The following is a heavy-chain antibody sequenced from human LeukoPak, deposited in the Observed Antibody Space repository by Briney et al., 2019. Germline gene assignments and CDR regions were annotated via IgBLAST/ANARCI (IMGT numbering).Heavy chain of an antibody. J-gene: IGHJ4*02. Sequence: SETLSLTCAVYGGSFSGYYWIWIRQPPGKGLEWIGEINRSGSTTYNPSLKSRVTISLDTSKNQFSLKLSSVTAADTAVYYCASSLVRADMVTGIDYWGQGTLVTVSS. CDR1: GGSFSGYY. D-gene: IGHD5-18*01. CDR3: ASSLVRADMVTGIDY. V-gene: IGHV4-34*01. CDR2: INRSGST.